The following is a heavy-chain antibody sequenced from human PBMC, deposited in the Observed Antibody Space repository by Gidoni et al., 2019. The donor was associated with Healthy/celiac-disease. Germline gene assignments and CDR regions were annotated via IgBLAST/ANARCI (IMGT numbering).Heavy chain of an antibody. CDR1: GGSISNYY. J-gene: IGHJ5*02. Sequence: QVQLQESGPGLVKPSDTLSLTCTISGGSISNYYWSWIRQPPGKGLEWIGYIYYSGSTTYNPSLKSRVTISVDTSKNQFSLKLSSVTAADTAVYYCARGRGSGWYGTWGQGTLVTVSS. CDR2: IYYSGST. V-gene: IGHV4-59*12. CDR3: ARGRGSGWYGT. D-gene: IGHD6-19*01.